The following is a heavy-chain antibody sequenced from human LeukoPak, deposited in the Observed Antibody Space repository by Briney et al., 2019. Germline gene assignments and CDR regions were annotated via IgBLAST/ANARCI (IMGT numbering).Heavy chain of an antibody. V-gene: IGHV1-2*02. CDR2: INPNSGGT. J-gene: IGHJ5*02. CDR1: GYTFTSYG. CDR3: ARDFYDSSA. Sequence: ASVKVSCKASGYTFTSYGISWVRQAPGQGLEWMGWINPNSGGTNYAQKFQGRVTMTRDTSISTAYMELSRLRSDDTAVYYCARDFYDSSAWGQGTLVTVSS. D-gene: IGHD3-22*01.